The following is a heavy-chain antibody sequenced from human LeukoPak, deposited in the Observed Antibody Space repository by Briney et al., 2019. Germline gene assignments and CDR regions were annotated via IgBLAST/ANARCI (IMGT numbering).Heavy chain of an antibody. CDR3: ARSSWSLFDY. CDR1: GGSISNYY. V-gene: IGHV4-59*08. CDR2: IYHSGST. Sequence: PSETLPLTCTVSGGSISNYYWSWIRQPPGKGLEWIGSIYHSGSTYSNPSLKSRVTISVDTSKNQFSLKLSSVTAADTAVYYCARSSWSLFDYWGQGTLVTVSS. J-gene: IGHJ4*02. D-gene: IGHD1-26*01.